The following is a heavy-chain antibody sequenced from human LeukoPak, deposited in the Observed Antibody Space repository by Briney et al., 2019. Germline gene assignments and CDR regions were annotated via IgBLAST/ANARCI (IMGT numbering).Heavy chain of an antibody. CDR2: IYYSGST. Sequence: TSETLSLTCTVSGGSISSSSYYWSWIWQPPGKGLEWIGYIYYSGSTNYNPSLKSRVTISVDTSKNQFSLKLSSVTAADTAVYYCARVAGSGSYGAPRDAFDIWGQGTMVTVSS. J-gene: IGHJ3*02. D-gene: IGHD1-26*01. V-gene: IGHV4-61*01. CDR1: GGSISSSSYY. CDR3: ARVAGSGSYGAPRDAFDI.